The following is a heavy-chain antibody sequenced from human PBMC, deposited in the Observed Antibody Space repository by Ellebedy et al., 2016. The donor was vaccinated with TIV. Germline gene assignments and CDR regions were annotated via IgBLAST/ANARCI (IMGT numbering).Heavy chain of an antibody. J-gene: IGHJ4*02. CDR3: ARDRNGHSSCDY. CDR1: GFTFSDYY. CDR2: ISSSGSTI. D-gene: IGHD6-6*01. Sequence: GESLKISXAASGFTFSDYYMSWIRQAPGKGLEWVSYISSSGSTIYYADSVKGRFTISRDNAKNSLYLQMNSLRAEDTAVYYCARDRNGHSSCDYWGQGTLVTVSS. V-gene: IGHV3-11*01.